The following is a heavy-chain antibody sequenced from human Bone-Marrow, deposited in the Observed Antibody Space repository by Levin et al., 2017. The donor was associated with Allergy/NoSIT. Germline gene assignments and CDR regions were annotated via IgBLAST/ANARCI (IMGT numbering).Heavy chain of an antibody. CDR3: ARESGVVAAPLDY. Sequence: RASVKVSCKASGYTFTGYYMHWVRQAPGQGLEWMGRINPNSGGTNYAQKFQGRVTMTRDTSISTAYMELSRLRSDDTAVYYCARESGVVAAPLDYWGQGTLVTVSS. J-gene: IGHJ4*02. V-gene: IGHV1-2*06. D-gene: IGHD2-15*01. CDR2: INPNSGGT. CDR1: GYTFTGYY.